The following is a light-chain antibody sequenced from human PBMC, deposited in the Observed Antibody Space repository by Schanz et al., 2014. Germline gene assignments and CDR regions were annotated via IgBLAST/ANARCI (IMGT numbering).Light chain of an antibody. CDR1: SSDVGGYNY. CDR2: EVN. Sequence: QSALTQPPSASGSPGQSVTISCTGTSSDVGGYNYVSWYQQHPGKAPKLMIYEVNKRPSGVRDRFSGSKSGNTASLTISGLLAEDEADYYCSSYRSSNTVVFGGGTKLTVL. J-gene: IGLJ2*01. CDR3: SSYRSSNTVV. V-gene: IGLV2-8*01.